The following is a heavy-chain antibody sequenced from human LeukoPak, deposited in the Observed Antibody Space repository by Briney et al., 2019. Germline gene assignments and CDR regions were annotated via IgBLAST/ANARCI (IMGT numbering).Heavy chain of an antibody. CDR3: ARGGIVGPTSYFYYGMDV. D-gene: IGHD1-26*01. Sequence: HSGGSLRLSCAASGFTFSSYAMHWVRQAPGEGLERVAVISYDGSNKYYADSVKGRFTISRDNSKNTLYLQMNSLRAEDTAVYYCARGGIVGPTSYFYYGMDVWGQGTTVTVSS. CDR2: ISYDGSNK. CDR1: GFTFSSYA. V-gene: IGHV3-30-3*01. J-gene: IGHJ6*02.